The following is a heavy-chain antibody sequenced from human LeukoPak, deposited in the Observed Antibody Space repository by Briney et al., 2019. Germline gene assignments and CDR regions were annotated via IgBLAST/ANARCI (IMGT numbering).Heavy chain of an antibody. D-gene: IGHD2-2*01. V-gene: IGHV4-39*01. CDR2: IYYSGST. J-gene: IGHJ5*02. Sequence: SETLSLTCTVSGGSISSSSYYWGWIRQPPGKGLEWIGSIYYSGSTYYNPSLKSRVTISVDTSKNQFSLKLSSVTAADTAVYYCARQAIVVVPAAVFVAWFDPWGQGTLVTVSS. CDR1: GGSISSSSYY. CDR3: ARQAIVVVPAAVFVAWFDP.